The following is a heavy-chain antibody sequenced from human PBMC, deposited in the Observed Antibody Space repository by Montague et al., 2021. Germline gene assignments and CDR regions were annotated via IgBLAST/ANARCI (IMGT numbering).Heavy chain of an antibody. J-gene: IGHJ6*03. D-gene: IGHD3-10*01. CDR1: GGSISSGGYY. V-gene: IGHV4-31*03. CDR3: ASAFGKPPPPFYFYMDV. CDR2: IYYSGST. Sequence: TLSLTCTVSGGSISSGGYYWSWLRQHPGKGLEWIGYIYYSGSTYYNLSLKSRVTMSIDTSENHFSLKLNSVTAADTAVYYCASAFGKPPPPFYFYMDVWGKGTTVSVSS.